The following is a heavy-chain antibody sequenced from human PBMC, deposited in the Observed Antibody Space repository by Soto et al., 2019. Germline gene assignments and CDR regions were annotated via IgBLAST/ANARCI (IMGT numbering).Heavy chain of an antibody. CDR3: ARAYSDAFDI. J-gene: IGHJ3*02. V-gene: IGHV3-11*01. CDR1: GFTFSDYY. Sequence: GGSLRLSCAASGFTFSDYYMTWIRQAPGKGLEWVSYISSSGTGIYYADSMKGRFTISRDNAKKSLYLQMSSLRAEDTAVYYCARAYSDAFDIWGQGTMVTVSS. D-gene: IGHD2-15*01. CDR2: ISSSGTGI.